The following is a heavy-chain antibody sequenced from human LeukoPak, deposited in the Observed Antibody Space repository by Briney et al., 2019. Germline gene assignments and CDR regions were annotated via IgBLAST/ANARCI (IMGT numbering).Heavy chain of an antibody. CDR3: AKDRYDYVWGSYRPERA. CDR1: GFTFSSYA. D-gene: IGHD3-16*02. V-gene: IGHV3-23*01. CDR2: ISGSGGST. Sequence: GGSLKLSCAASGFTFSSYAMSWVRQAPGKGLEWVSAISGSGGSTYYADSVKGRFTISRDNSKNTLYQQMNSLRAEDTAVYYCAKDRYDYVWGSYRPERAWGQGTLVTVSS. J-gene: IGHJ4*02.